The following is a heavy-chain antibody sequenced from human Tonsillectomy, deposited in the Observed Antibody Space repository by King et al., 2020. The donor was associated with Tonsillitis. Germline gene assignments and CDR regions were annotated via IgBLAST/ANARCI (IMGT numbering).Heavy chain of an antibody. CDR1: GFTFDDYA. V-gene: IGHV3-9*01. J-gene: IGHJ6*02. Sequence: VQLVESGGGLVHPGRSLRLSCAASGFTFDDYAMHWVRQAPGKGLEWVSGISWNSGSIGYADSVKGRFTISRDNAKNSLYLQMNSLRAEDTALYYCAKDRISRDYYYYYGMDVWGQGTTVTVSS. CDR2: ISWNSGSI. D-gene: IGHD5-24*01. CDR3: AKDRISRDYYYYYGMDV.